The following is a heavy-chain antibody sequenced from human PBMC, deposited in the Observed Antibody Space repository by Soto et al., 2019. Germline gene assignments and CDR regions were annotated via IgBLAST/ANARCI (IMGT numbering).Heavy chain of an antibody. CDR1: GGTFSSFA. CDR2: IIPLFGAT. D-gene: IGHD1-1*01. V-gene: IGHV1-69*01. CDR3: ARGLDTNVAHSHN. J-gene: IGHJ4*02. Sequence: SVKVSCKASGGTFSSFAISWVRQAPGQGLEWMGDIIPLFGATNYAQTFQGRVTFTADESTTTAYMELRSLRSNDTAVYYCARGLDTNVAHSHNWGQGTLVTVSS.